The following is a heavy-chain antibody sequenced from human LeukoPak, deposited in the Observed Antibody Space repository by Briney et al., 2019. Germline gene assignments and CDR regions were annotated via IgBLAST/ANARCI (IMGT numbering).Heavy chain of an antibody. CDR3: ATSDTVSTYNWFDP. CDR1: GGSISSNTYF. J-gene: IGHJ5*02. D-gene: IGHD5/OR15-5a*01. Sequence: SETLSLTRNVSGGSISSNTYFWGWIRRPPGKGLEWIGSIRYSGSTYYNPSLKSRVTISVGTSKNQFSLNLSSLTAAETAVYYCATSDTVSTYNWFDPWGQGTLVTVS. CDR2: IRYSGST. V-gene: IGHV4-39*01.